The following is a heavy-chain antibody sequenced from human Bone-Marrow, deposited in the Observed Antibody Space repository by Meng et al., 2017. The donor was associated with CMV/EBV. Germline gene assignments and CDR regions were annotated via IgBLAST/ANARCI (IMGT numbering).Heavy chain of an antibody. CDR1: GGSISSSSYY. Sequence: SETLSLTCTVSGGSISSSSYYWGWIRQPPGKGLEWIGSIYYSGSTYYNPSLKSRVTISVDTSKNQFSLKLSSVTAADTAVYYCARSSQVTKYYFDYWGQGTLVTVSS. V-gene: IGHV4-39*07. CDR2: IYYSGST. CDR3: ARSSQVTKYYFDY. J-gene: IGHJ4*02.